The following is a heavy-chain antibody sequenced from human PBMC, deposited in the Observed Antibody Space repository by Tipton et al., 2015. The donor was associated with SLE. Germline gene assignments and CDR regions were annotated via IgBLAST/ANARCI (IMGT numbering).Heavy chain of an antibody. V-gene: IGHV3-53*05. D-gene: IGHD3-3*01. Sequence: SLRLSCAASGFTVSSNYMSWVRQAPGKGLEWVSVIYSGGSTYYADSVKGRFTISRDNSKNTLYLQMNSLRAEDTAVYYCAKVGSDYDFWSGYTDYYYMDVWGKGTTVTVSS. CDR3: AKVGSDYDFWSGYTDYYYMDV. J-gene: IGHJ6*03. CDR1: GFTVSSNY. CDR2: IYSGGST.